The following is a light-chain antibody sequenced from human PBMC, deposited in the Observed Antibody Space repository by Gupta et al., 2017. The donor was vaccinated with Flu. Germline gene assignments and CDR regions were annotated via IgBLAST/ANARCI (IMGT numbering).Light chain of an antibody. Sequence: DIVMTQSPLSLPVTPGEPASISCRSSQSLLHRNGYHYLHWYRQKPGQSPQLLIYMGSRRASGVPDRFSGSGSGTDFTLEISRVEAEDVGVYYCMQALQTPPYSFGQGTNLEIK. CDR2: MGS. CDR3: MQALQTPPYS. V-gene: IGKV2-28*01. CDR1: QSLLHRNGYHY. J-gene: IGKJ2*03.